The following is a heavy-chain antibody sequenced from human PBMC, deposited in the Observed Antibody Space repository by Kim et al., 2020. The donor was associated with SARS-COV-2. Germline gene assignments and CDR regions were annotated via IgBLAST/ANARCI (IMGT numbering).Heavy chain of an antibody. CDR3: ARVSGSGSYYFYGGMDV. V-gene: IGHV3-30*01. D-gene: IGHD3-10*01. Sequence: VKAHFTISRNNSKTALYLQMNSLRAEDTAVYYCARVSGSGSYYFYGGMDVWGQGTTVTVSS. J-gene: IGHJ6*02.